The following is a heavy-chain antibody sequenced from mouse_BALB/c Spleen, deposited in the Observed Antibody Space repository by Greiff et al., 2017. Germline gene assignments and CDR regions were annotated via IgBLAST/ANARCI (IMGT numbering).Heavy chain of an antibody. J-gene: IGHJ4*01. CDR1: GFNIKDTY. D-gene: IGHD2-4*01. V-gene: IGHV14-3*02. Sequence: VQLQQSGAELVKPGASVKLSCTASGFNIKDTYMHWVKQRPEQGLEWIGRIDPANGNTKYDPKFQGKATITADTSSNTAYLQLSSLTSEDTAVYYCASIYYDYDDGFYYAMDYWGQGTSVTVSS. CDR3: ASIYYDYDDGFYYAMDY. CDR2: IDPANGNT.